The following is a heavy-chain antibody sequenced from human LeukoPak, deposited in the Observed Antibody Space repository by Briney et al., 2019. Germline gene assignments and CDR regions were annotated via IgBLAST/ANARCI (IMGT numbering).Heavy chain of an antibody. CDR1: GFTFGNVW. CDR2: IKSKTDGGTT. J-gene: IGHJ4*02. CDR3: TTDPRNEYYSDY. D-gene: IGHD1-1*01. Sequence: GGSLRLSCAASGFTFGNVWMSWVRQAPGKGLEWLGRIKSKTDGGTTDYAAPVKGKFTISRDDSKNTLYLQMNSLNTADTAVYYCTTDPRNEYYSDYWGQGTLVSVSS. V-gene: IGHV3-15*01.